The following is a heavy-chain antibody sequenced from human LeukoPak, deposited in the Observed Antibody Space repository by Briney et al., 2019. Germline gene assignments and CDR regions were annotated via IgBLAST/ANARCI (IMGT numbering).Heavy chain of an antibody. CDR3: ARGDGGDDILTGFYDY. Sequence: SGGSLRLSCAASGFTFSSYEMNWVRQAPGKGLEWISYIGSGDGITFYADSVQGRFTISRDNAKNSLHLEMNSLRAEDTAVYYCARGDGGDDILTGFYDYWGQGTLVTVSS. D-gene: IGHD3-9*01. CDR2: IGSGDGIT. V-gene: IGHV3-48*03. CDR1: GFTFSSYE. J-gene: IGHJ4*02.